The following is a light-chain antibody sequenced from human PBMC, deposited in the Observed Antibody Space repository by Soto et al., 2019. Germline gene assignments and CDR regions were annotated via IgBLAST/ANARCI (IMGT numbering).Light chain of an antibody. CDR1: QSINSY. V-gene: IGKV1-39*01. Sequence: DIQMTQSPSSLSASIGNRVTITCRASQSINSYLNWYQQKPGKAPNLLIYAASSLQSGVPPRFSGSGSGTGFTLTISSLQPEDIATYYCQQYDNLPTVTFGGGTKVEI. J-gene: IGKJ4*01. CDR2: AAS. CDR3: QQYDNLPTVT.